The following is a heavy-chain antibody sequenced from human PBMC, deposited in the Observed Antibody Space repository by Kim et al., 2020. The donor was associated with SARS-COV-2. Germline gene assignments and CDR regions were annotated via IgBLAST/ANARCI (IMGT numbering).Heavy chain of an antibody. V-gene: IGHV1-18*01. J-gene: IGHJ4*01. CDR2: ISIKNGHT. D-gene: IGHD3-22*01. CDR1: GYTFSSYSSYG. Sequence: ASVKVSCKASGYTFSSYSSYGISWVRQAPGQGLEWMGWISIKNGHTNYAQKLQGRVTMTIDTSTSTAYMELRSLRSDDTAVYSCARGIYYYDSNGHLFDYWGQGPPGTVSS. CDR3: ARGIYYYDSNGHLFDY.